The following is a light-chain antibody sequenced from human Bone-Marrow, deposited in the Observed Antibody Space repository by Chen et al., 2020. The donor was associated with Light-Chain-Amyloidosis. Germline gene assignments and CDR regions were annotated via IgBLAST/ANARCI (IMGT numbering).Light chain of an antibody. CDR1: NIGSTS. CDR2: DDS. J-gene: IGLJ3*02. Sequence: SYVLTQPSPVSVAPGQTAPIACGGNNIGSTSVPWYQQPPGQAPLLVVYDDSDRPSGIPERLSGSNSGNTATLTISRVEAGDEADYYCQVWDRSSDRPVFGGGTKLTVL. CDR3: QVWDRSSDRPV. V-gene: IGLV3-21*02.